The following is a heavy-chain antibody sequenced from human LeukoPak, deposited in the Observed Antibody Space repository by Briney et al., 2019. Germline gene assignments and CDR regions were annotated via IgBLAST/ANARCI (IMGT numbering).Heavy chain of an antibody. Sequence: GASVKVSCKASGYTFTSYDINWVRQAPGQGLEWMGGIIPIFGTANYAQKFQGRVTITADESTSTAYMELSSLRSEDTAVYYCARVGRSGYYPGPNWFDPWGQGTPVTVSS. CDR2: IIPIFGTA. CDR1: GYTFTSYD. J-gene: IGHJ5*02. D-gene: IGHD3-22*01. CDR3: ARVGRSGYYPGPNWFDP. V-gene: IGHV1-69*13.